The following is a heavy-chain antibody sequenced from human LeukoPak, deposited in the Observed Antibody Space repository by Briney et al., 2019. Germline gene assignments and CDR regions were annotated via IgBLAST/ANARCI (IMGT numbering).Heavy chain of an antibody. Sequence: SETLSLTCTVSGGSISSHYWSWIRQLPGKGLEWIGYIYYSGNTNYNPSLKSRVTISVDTSKNQFSLRLNSVTAADTAVYYCARTVYSSTWYSNWFDPWGQGTLVTVSS. V-gene: IGHV4-59*11. CDR2: IYYSGNT. J-gene: IGHJ5*02. CDR1: GGSISSHY. CDR3: ARTVYSSTWYSNWFDP. D-gene: IGHD6-13*01.